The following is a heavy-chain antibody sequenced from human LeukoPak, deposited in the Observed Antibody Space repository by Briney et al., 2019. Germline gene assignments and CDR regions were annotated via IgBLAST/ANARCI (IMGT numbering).Heavy chain of an antibody. D-gene: IGHD5-24*01. CDR1: GFTFNNYA. CDR2: ISGSGGVT. CDR3: AKVQEMGTILPPFHY. V-gene: IGHV3-23*01. Sequence: GGSLRLSCEASGFTFNNYAMSWVRQAPGKGVEWVSAISGSGGVTYYADSVKGRFTISRDNSKNTLNLQGNSLRAADTAVYYCAKVQEMGTILPPFHYWGQGTLVTVSS. J-gene: IGHJ4*02.